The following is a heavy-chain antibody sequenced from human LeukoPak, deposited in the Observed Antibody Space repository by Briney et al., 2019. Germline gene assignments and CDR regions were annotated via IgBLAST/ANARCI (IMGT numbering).Heavy chain of an antibody. V-gene: IGHV1-2*02. D-gene: IGHD3-3*01. CDR1: GYTFTGYY. CDR2: INPNSGGT. CDR3: ARGGALYYDFWD. Sequence: ASVKVSCKASGYTFTGYYMHWVRQALGQGLEWMGWINPNSGGTDYAQTFQGRVTMTRDTSISTAYMELSRLKSDDTAVYYCARGGALYYDFWDWGQGTLVTVSS. J-gene: IGHJ4*02.